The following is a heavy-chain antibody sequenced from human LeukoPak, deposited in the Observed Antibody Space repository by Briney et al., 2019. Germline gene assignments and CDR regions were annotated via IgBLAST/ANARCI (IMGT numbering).Heavy chain of an antibody. Sequence: GGSLRLSCAASGFTFSVYSMNWVRQAPGKGLEWVSVIYSGGSTYYADSVKGRFTISRDNSKNTLYLQMNSLRAEDTAVYYCARVPTWGDYYYYGMDVWGQGTTVTVSS. CDR2: IYSGGST. CDR3: ARVPTWGDYYYYGMDV. V-gene: IGHV3-53*01. D-gene: IGHD7-27*01. J-gene: IGHJ6*02. CDR1: GFTFSVYS.